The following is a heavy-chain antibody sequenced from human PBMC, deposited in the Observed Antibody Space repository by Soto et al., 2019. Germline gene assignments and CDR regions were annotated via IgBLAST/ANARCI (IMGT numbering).Heavy chain of an antibody. D-gene: IGHD4-17*01. J-gene: IGHJ6*02. V-gene: IGHV4-59*01. CDR3: AGDTHDYGDYGGYYYYGMDV. CDR2: IYYSGST. CDR1: GGSISSYY. Sequence: SETLSLTCTVSGGSISSYYWSWIRQPPGKGLEWIGYIYYSGSTNYNPSLKSRVTISVDTSKNQFSPKLSSVTAADTAVYYCAGDTHDYGDYGGYYYYGMDVWGQGTTVTVSS.